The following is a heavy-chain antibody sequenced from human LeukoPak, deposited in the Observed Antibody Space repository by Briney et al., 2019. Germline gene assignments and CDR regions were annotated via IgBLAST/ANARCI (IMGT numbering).Heavy chain of an antibody. V-gene: IGHV3-74*01. J-gene: IGHJ4*02. Sequence: PGGSLRLSCAASGVTFSSYWMHWVRQAPGKGLMWVSRINTDGSSSTYADSVKGRFTISRDNAKDNLYLQMNSLRVEDTAVYYCTRRQRLTSFDYWGQGTLVSVAS. CDR1: GVTFSSYW. CDR3: TRRQRLTSFDY. CDR2: INTDGSSS. D-gene: IGHD6-25*01.